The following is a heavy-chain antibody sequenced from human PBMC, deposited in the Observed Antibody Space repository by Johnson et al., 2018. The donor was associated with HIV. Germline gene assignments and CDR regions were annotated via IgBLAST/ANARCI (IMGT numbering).Heavy chain of an antibody. CDR2: ISYDGSNK. V-gene: IGHV3-30*14. CDR1: GFTFSSYA. CDR3: AREGTVSYGGAFDI. J-gene: IGHJ3*02. D-gene: IGHD4-17*01. Sequence: QVQLVESGGGVVQPGGSLRLSCAASGFTFSSYAMHWVRQAPGKGLEWVAVISYDGSNKYYADSVKGRFTISRDNSKNTLYLQMNSLRAEDTAVYYCAREGTVSYGGAFDIWGHGTMVTVSS.